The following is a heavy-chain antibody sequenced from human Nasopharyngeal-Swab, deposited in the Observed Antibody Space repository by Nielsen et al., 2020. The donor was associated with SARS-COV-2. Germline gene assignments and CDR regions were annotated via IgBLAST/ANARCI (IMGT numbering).Heavy chain of an antibody. CDR1: GFTFSSYG. V-gene: IGHV3-30*18. J-gene: IGHJ2*01. D-gene: IGHD5-24*01. Sequence: GESLKIYCAASGFTFSSYGMHWDRQAPGKGLEWVAVISYDGSNKYYADSVKGRFTISRDNSKNTLYLQMNSLRAEDTAVYYCAKVRRGGRDGYNVHFDLWGRGTLVTVSS. CDR3: AKVRRGGRDGYNVHFDL. CDR2: ISYDGSNK.